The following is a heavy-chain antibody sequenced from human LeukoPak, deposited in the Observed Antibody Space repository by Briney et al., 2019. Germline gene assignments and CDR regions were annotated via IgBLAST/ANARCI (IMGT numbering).Heavy chain of an antibody. V-gene: IGHV3-23*01. J-gene: IGHJ4*02. Sequence: EWALRLSCAASRFTFISYAMSEVRQAPGKGRAWVAAISVGGGSTYYADSVKCPFTITRENTKNTLYLQMNSLRAEETIVYYCAKMAVDDYKKSSFDDWGQGTLVTVSS. CDR3: AKMAVDDYKKSSFDD. CDR1: RFTFISYA. D-gene: IGHD5-24*01. CDR2: ISVGGGST.